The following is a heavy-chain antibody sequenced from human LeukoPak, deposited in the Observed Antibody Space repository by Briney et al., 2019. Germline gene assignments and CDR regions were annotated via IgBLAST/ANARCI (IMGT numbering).Heavy chain of an antibody. CDR1: GYSFSTYW. CDR3: ARDNSVEDTAWWFDP. CDR2: INPSGGST. V-gene: IGHV1-46*01. J-gene: IGHJ5*02. D-gene: IGHD4-23*01. Sequence: GESLKISCQGSGYSFSTYWITWVRQMPGKGLEWMGWINPSGGSTSYAQKFQGRVTMTRDMSTSTDYMELSSLRSEDTAVYYCARDNSVEDTAWWFDPWGQGTLVTVSS.